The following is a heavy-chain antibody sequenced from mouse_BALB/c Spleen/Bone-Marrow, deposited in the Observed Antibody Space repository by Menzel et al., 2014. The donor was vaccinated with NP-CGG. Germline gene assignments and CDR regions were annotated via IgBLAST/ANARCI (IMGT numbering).Heavy chain of an antibody. V-gene: IGHV1-69*02. D-gene: IGHD4-1*01. CDR3: TRSGTLGAMDY. Sequence: QVQLKESGAELVRPGASVKPSCKASGYTFTSYWINWVKQRPGQGLEWIGNIYPSDSYTNYNQKFKDKATLTVDKSSSTAYMQLSSPTSEDSAVYYCTRSGTLGAMDYWGQGTSVTVSS. CDR2: IYPSDSYT. CDR1: GYTFTSYW. J-gene: IGHJ4*01.